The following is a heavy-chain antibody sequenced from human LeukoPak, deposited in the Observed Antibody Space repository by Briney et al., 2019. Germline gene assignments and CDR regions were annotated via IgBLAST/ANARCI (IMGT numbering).Heavy chain of an antibody. CDR2: ISYDGSNK. Sequence: TGGSLRLSCAASGFTFSSYGMHWVRQAPGKGLEWVAVISYDGSNKYYADSVKGRFTIYRDNSKNTLYLQMNSLRAEDTAVYYCANQWLALDYWGQGTLVTVSS. CDR3: ANQWLALDY. D-gene: IGHD6-19*01. V-gene: IGHV3-30*18. CDR1: GFTFSSYG. J-gene: IGHJ4*02.